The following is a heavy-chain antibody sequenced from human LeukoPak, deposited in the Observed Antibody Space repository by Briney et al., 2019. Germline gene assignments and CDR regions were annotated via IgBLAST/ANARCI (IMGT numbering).Heavy chain of an antibody. CDR3: AKTGTPWYYFDY. V-gene: IGHV3-23*01. CDR1: EFTFGSYG. J-gene: IGHJ4*02. D-gene: IGHD6-13*01. Sequence: GGSLRLSCAASEFTFGSYGMSWVRQAPGKGLEWVSAISGSGGSTYYADSVKGRFTISRDNSKNTLYLQMNSLRAEDTAVYYCAKTGTPWYYFDYWGQGTLVTVSS. CDR2: ISGSGGST.